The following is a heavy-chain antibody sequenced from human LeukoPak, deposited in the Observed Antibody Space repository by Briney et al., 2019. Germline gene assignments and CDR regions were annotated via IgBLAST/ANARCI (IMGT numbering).Heavy chain of an antibody. CDR1: GGSISSYY. CDR2: IYYSGRT. CDR3: ARDIAAAGNLVL. Sequence: SDTLSLTCTLSGGSISSYYWSWLRHPPGKGLEWMGYIYYSGRTNYNPSLKSRLNISVDTSKNQFSLKLSSGTAADTAVYYCARDIAAAGNLVLWGQGTLVTVPS. V-gene: IGHV4-59*12. J-gene: IGHJ4*02. D-gene: IGHD6-13*01.